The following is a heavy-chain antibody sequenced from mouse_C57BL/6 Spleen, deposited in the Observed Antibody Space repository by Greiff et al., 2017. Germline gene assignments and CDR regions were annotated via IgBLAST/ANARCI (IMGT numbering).Heavy chain of an antibody. J-gene: IGHJ4*01. Sequence: VQLKESGGGLVKPGGSLTLSCAASGFTFSDYGMHWVRQAPEKGLEWVAYISSGSSTIYYADTVKGRFTISRDNAKNTLFLQMTSLRSEDTAMYYCARPRLSAEGAMDYWGQGTSVTVSS. V-gene: IGHV5-17*01. D-gene: IGHD1-1*02. CDR3: ARPRLSAEGAMDY. CDR1: GFTFSDYG. CDR2: ISSGSSTI.